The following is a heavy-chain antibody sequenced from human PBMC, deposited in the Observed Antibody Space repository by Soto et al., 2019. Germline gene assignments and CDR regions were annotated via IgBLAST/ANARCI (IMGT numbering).Heavy chain of an antibody. D-gene: IGHD2-2*01. CDR2: ISAYNGNT. V-gene: IGHV1-18*01. Sequence: ASVKVSCKASGYTFTSYGISWVRQAPGQGLEWMGWISAYNGNTNYAQKLQGRVTMTTDTSTSTAYMELRSLRSDDTAVYYCASYCRSTSCPDTDYGMDVWGQGTTVTVSS. J-gene: IGHJ6*02. CDR1: GYTFTSYG. CDR3: ASYCRSTSCPDTDYGMDV.